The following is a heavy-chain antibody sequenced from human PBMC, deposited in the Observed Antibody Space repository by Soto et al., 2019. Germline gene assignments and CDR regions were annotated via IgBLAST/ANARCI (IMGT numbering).Heavy chain of an antibody. CDR3: ARDDALAYCGGDCYS. V-gene: IGHV1-69*02. CDR2: IIPILGIA. D-gene: IGHD2-21*02. J-gene: IGHJ4*02. Sequence: QVQLVQSGAEVKKPGSSVKVSCKASGGTFSSYTISWVRQAPGQGLEWMGRIIPILGIANYAQKFQGRVTITEEKSTSTDYLELSRLRSEATAVYYCARDDALAYCGGDCYSWGQETLVTVSS. CDR1: GGTFSSYT.